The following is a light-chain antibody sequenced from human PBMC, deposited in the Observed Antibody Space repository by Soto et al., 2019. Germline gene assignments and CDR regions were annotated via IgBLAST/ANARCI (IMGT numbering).Light chain of an antibody. CDR3: QSYDSSPSGAV. J-gene: IGLJ7*01. Sequence: QSALTQPPSVSGAPGQRVTISCTGSSSNIGAGYEVHWYQQLPGTAPKLLIYGNSNRPSGVPDRFSGSKSGTSASLAITGLQAEDEADYYCQSYDSSPSGAVFGGGTQLTVL. CDR1: SSNIGAGYE. CDR2: GNS. V-gene: IGLV1-40*01.